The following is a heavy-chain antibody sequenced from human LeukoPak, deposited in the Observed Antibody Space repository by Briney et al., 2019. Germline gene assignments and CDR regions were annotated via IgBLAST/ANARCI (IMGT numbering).Heavy chain of an antibody. CDR3: ARHKFSGDYYGSGIPGHFDY. J-gene: IGHJ4*02. Sequence: SETLSLTCTVSGGSISSYYWSWNRQPPGKGLEWIGYIYTSGSTNYNPSLKSRVTISVDTSKNQFSLKLSSVTAADTAVYYCARHKFSGDYYGSGIPGHFDYWGQGTLVTVSS. D-gene: IGHD3-10*01. V-gene: IGHV4-4*09. CDR2: IYTSGST. CDR1: GGSISSYY.